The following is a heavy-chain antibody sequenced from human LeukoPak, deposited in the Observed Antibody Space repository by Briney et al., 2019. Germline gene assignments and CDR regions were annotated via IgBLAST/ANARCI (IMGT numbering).Heavy chain of an antibody. Sequence: SVKVSCKASGFTFTSSAMQWVRQARGQRLEWIGWIVVGSGNTNYAQKFQERVTITRDMSTSTAYMELSSLRSEDTAVYYCAADLIQADAFDIWGQGTMVTVSS. D-gene: IGHD5-18*01. V-gene: IGHV1-58*02. J-gene: IGHJ3*02. CDR3: AADLIQADAFDI. CDR2: IVVGSGNT. CDR1: GFTFTSSA.